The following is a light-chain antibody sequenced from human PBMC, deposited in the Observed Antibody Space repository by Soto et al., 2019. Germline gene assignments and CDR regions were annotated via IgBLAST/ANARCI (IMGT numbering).Light chain of an antibody. Sequence: IVRKPSLAAVSVTPRERATLYFRASQSVSSDLAWYHQKPGQAPRLLIYGASTRATGIPARFSGSGSGTEFTLTINSLQSEDFAVYYCQQYNKWPRPFGQGTKV. V-gene: IGKV3-15*01. J-gene: IGKJ1*01. CDR3: QQYNKWPRP. CDR2: GAS. CDR1: QSVSSD.